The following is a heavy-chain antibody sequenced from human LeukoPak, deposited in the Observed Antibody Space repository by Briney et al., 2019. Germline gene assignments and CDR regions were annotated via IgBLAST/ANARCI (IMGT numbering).Heavy chain of an antibody. CDR1: GGSISSSSYY. CDR3: ASQRRYCSSTSCYWFDP. D-gene: IGHD2-2*01. CDR2: IYYSGST. Sequence: SETLSLTCTVSGGSISSSSYYWGWIRQPPGKGLEWIGSIYYSGSTYYNPSLKSRVTISVDTSKNQFSLKLSSVTAADTAVYFCASQRRYCSSTSCYWFDPWGQGTLVTVSS. J-gene: IGHJ5*02. V-gene: IGHV4-39*01.